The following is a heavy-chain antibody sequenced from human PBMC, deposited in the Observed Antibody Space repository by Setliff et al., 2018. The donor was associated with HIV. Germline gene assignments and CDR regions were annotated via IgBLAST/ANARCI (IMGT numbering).Heavy chain of an antibody. J-gene: IGHJ3*02. CDR2: ISPYNGNT. V-gene: IGHV1-18*04. Sequence: ASVKVSCKASGYTFNSYTISWLRQAPGQGLEWMGWISPYNGNTDYAQEMQGRHTMTTDTSTSTAYMDLESLTSDDTAVYYCARAPPPLRYFDWEPLDAFDIWGQGTMVTVSS. CDR1: GYTFNSYT. CDR3: ARAPPPLRYFDWEPLDAFDI. D-gene: IGHD3-9*01.